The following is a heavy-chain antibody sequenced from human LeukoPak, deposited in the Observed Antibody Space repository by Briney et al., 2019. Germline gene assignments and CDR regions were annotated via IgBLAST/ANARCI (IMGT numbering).Heavy chain of an antibody. CDR3: ARSSSSPLDAFDI. Sequence: ALVKVSSEASGYTFTGYYMHWVRQAPGQGLEWMGWINPNSGGTNYAQKFQGWVTMTRDTSISTAYMELSRLRSDDTAVYYCARSSSSPLDAFDIWGQGTMVTVSS. V-gene: IGHV1-2*04. J-gene: IGHJ3*02. CDR2: INPNSGGT. D-gene: IGHD6-13*01. CDR1: GYTFTGYY.